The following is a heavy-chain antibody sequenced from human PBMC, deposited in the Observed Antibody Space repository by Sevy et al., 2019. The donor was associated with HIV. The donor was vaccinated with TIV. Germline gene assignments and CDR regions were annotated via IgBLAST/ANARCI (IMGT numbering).Heavy chain of an antibody. CDR2: ISSDRVST. Sequence: GGSLRLSCSGSGFSFSNSAMNGVRQTPRKGLKYVSAISSDRVSTYYTDSVRGRFTISRDNSKNTLYLQMSSLRVEDTAVYYCVKDPDYNFWRGDYGMDVWGQGTTVTVSS. CDR3: VKDPDYNFWRGDYGMDV. D-gene: IGHD3-3*01. J-gene: IGHJ6*02. CDR1: GFSFSNSA. V-gene: IGHV3-64D*06.